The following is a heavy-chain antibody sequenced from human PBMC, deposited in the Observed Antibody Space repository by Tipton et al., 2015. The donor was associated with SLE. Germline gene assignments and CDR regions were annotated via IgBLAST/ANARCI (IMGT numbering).Heavy chain of an antibody. CDR2: IKQDGSEK. CDR3: AREMDDSSSRSWSLDV. D-gene: IGHD6-13*01. Sequence: GSLRLSCAASGFTFSNYWMSWVRQVPGKGLEWVANIKQDGSEKYYLDSVKGRFTISRENAKNSLYLQMNTLRAGDTAIYYCAREMDDSSSRSWSLDVWGKGTTVTVSS. V-gene: IGHV3-7*01. CDR1: GFTFSNYW. J-gene: IGHJ6*04.